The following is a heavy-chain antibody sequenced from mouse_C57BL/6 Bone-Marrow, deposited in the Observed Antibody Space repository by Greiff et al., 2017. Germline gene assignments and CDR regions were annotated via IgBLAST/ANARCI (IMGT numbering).Heavy chain of an antibody. Sequence: QVQLQQPGTELVKPGASVKLSCKASGYTFTSYWMHWVKQRPGQGLEWIGNINPSNGGTNYNEKFKSKATLTVDKASSTAYMQRSSLTSEDSAVYYAASYYYGSTYFDYWGQGTTLTVSS. J-gene: IGHJ2*01. CDR2: INPSNGGT. V-gene: IGHV1-53*01. CDR3: ASYYYGSTYFDY. D-gene: IGHD1-1*01. CDR1: GYTFTSYW.